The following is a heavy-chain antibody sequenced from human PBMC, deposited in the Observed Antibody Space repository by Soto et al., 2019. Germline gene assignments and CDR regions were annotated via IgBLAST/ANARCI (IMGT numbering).Heavy chain of an antibody. CDR2: IRSKAYGGTT. D-gene: IGHD3-16*02. V-gene: IGHV3-49*03. CDR1: GFTFGDYA. Sequence: PGGSLRLSCTASGFTFGDYAMSWFRQAPGKGLEWVGFIRSKAYGGTTEYAASVKGRFTISRDDSKSIAYLQMNSLKTEDTAVYYCTRDHFILRLGELSPPTDWGQGTLVTVSS. CDR3: TRDHFILRLGELSPPTD. J-gene: IGHJ4*02.